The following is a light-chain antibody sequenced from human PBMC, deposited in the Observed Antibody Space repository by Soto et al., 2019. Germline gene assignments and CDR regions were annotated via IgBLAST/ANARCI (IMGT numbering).Light chain of an antibody. V-gene: IGKV1-5*03. CDR2: KAS. Sequence: DIQMTQSPSTLSASVGDRVTITCRASQSISIWLAWYQQKPGKAPKILIYKASSLESGVPSRFSASGSGTEFTLTISSLQPADFATYYCQQYSTYTPRTFGPGPKVDIK. CDR1: QSISIW. CDR3: QQYSTYTPRT. J-gene: IGKJ1*01.